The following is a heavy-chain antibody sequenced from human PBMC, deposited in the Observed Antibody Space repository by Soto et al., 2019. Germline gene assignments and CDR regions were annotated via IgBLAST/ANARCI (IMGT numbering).Heavy chain of an antibody. CDR1: GVSISSGSYY. CDR2: MSYSGIT. V-gene: IGHV4-39*07. CDR3: ARGLITGSQYSGGWYYFDS. D-gene: IGHD1-26*01. Sequence: SETLSLTCTVSGVSISSGSYYWSWIRQPPGKGLEWIGFMSYSGITSYNASLKSRVTISVHTSNSQFSLELSSVTAADTAVYYCARGLITGSQYSGGWYYFDSWGQGTQVTVSS. J-gene: IGHJ4*02.